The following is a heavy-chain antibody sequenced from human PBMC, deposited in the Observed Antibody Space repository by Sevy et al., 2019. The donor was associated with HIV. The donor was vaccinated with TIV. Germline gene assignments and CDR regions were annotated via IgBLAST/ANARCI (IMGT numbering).Heavy chain of an antibody. Sequence: GGSLRLSCAASGFTFSSYWMHWVRQAPGKGLVWVSRINSDGSSTSYADSVKGRFTISRDNAKNTLYLQMNSLRAEDTAVYYCERVGANYDILTGYYNDYGMDVWGQGTTVTVSS. J-gene: IGHJ6*02. CDR2: INSDGSST. CDR3: ERVGANYDILTGYYNDYGMDV. D-gene: IGHD3-9*01. CDR1: GFTFSSYW. V-gene: IGHV3-74*01.